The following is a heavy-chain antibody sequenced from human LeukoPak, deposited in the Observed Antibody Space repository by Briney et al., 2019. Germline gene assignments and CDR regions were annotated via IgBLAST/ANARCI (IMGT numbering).Heavy chain of an antibody. D-gene: IGHD3-22*01. CDR2: ISYSGST. Sequence: PSETLSLTCTVSGGSFSTYYWSWIRQSPGKGLEWIGYISYSGSTNYNPSLKSRVTISIDTSKNQFSLKLSSVTAADTAVYYCARGHFHYDSSGSHVYFNYWSQGTLVTVSS. J-gene: IGHJ4*02. CDR1: GGSFSTYY. V-gene: IGHV4-59*12. CDR3: ARGHFHYDSSGSHVYFNY.